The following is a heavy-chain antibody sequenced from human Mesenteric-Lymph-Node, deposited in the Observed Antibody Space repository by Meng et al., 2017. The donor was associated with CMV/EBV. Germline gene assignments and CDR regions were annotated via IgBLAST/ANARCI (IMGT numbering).Heavy chain of an antibody. CDR3: ARLLSGYNYGHPRYFDY. CDR2: IHYSGYT. CDR1: GDSFSTYY. D-gene: IGHD5-18*01. Sequence: SETLSLTCTVSGDSFSTYYWSWLRQSPGKGLEWIGHIHYSGYTNYNPSLKSRVTISVDTSKNQFSLNLNSVTTEDTAMYYCARLLSGYNYGHPRYFDYWGQGTLVTVSS. V-gene: IGHV4-59*01. J-gene: IGHJ4*02.